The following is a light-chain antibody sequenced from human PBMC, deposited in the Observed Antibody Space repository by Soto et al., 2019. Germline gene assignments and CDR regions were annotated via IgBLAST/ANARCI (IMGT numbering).Light chain of an antibody. V-gene: IGKV1-5*01. Sequence: DIQMTQSPSTLSASVGDSVTITCRASQSISSWLAWYQQKPGRAPKLLIYDSSSLESGVPSRFSGSGSGTDFTLTTSGLQPDDVATSYCQQYHTSSTAFGQGTRLEIK. CDR3: QQYHTSSTA. CDR2: DSS. J-gene: IGKJ5*01. CDR1: QSISSW.